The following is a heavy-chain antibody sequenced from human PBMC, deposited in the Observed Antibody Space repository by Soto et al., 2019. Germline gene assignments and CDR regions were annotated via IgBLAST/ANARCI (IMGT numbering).Heavy chain of an antibody. CDR3: AHSHTMIVVGFQDAFDI. Sequence: QITLKESGPTLVKPTQTLTLTCTFSGFSLSTSGVGVGWIRQPPGKALEWLALIYWDDDKRYSPSLKSRLTITKDTSKNQVVLTMTNMDPVDTATYYCAHSHTMIVVGFQDAFDIWGQGTMVTVSS. V-gene: IGHV2-5*02. CDR1: GFSLSTSGVG. D-gene: IGHD3-22*01. CDR2: IYWDDDK. J-gene: IGHJ3*02.